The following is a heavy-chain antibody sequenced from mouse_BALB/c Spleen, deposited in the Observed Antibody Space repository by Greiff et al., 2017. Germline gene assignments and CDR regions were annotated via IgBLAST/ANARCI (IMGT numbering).Heavy chain of an antibody. CDR1: GFNIKDTY. V-gene: IGHV14-3*02. Sequence: EVQLQQSGAELVKPGASVKLSCTASGFNIKDTYMHWVKQMPEQGLEWIGRIDPANGNTKYDPKFQGKATITADTSSNTAYLQLSSLTSEDTAVYYCARSANWAYWYFDVWGAGTTVTVSS. CDR2: IDPANGNT. D-gene: IGHD4-1*01. J-gene: IGHJ1*01. CDR3: ARSANWAYWYFDV.